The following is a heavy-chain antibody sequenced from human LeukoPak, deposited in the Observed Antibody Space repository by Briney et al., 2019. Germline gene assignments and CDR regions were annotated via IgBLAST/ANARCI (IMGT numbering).Heavy chain of an antibody. J-gene: IGHJ4*02. Sequence: GGSLRLSCAASGFIFDDYAMYWVRQAPGKGLEWVSGISWNSRIIDYADSVKGRYTISRDNAKTTPYLQKHSLTTEDTAFYYCARLAGAASGTYYFEFWGQGTLVT. V-gene: IGHV3-9*01. D-gene: IGHD1-26*01. CDR2: ISWNSRII. CDR3: ARLAGAASGTYYFEF. CDR1: GFIFDDYA.